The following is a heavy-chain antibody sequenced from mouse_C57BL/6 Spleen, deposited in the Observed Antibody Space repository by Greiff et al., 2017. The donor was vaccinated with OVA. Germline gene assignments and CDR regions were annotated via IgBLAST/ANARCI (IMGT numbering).Heavy chain of an antibody. CDR2: IRSKSSNYAT. CDR3: VRALDGSSSHWYFDV. Sequence: EVKLVESGGGLVQPKGSLKLSCAASGFTFNTYAMHWVRQAPGKGLEWVARIRSKSSNYATYYADSVKDRFTISRDDSQSMLYLQMNNLKTEDTAMYYCVRALDGSSSHWYFDVWGTGTTVTVSS. CDR1: GFTFNTYA. V-gene: IGHV10-3*01. J-gene: IGHJ1*03. D-gene: IGHD1-1*01.